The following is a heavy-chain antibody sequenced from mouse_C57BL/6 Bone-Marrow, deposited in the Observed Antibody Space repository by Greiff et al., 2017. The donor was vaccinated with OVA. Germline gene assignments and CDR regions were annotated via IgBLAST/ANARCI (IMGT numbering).Heavy chain of an antibody. Sequence: EVMLVESGGGLVQPKGSLKLSCAASGFSFNTYAMNWVRQAPGKGLEWVARIRSKSNNYATYYADSVKDRFTISRDDSESMLYLQMNNLKTEDTALYYCVRQRFITTVVARNYWGQGTTLTVSS. CDR2: IRSKSNNYAT. D-gene: IGHD1-1*01. V-gene: IGHV10-1*01. CDR1: GFSFNTYA. CDR3: VRQRFITTVVARNY. J-gene: IGHJ2*01.